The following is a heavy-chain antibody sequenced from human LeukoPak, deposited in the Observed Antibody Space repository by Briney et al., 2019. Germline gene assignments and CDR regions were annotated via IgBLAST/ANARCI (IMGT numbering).Heavy chain of an antibody. V-gene: IGHV4-34*01. J-gene: IGHJ4*02. CDR1: GGSFSGYY. Sequence: SETLSLTCAVYGGSFSGYYWSWTRQPPGKGLEWIGEINHSGSTNYNPSLKSRVTISVDTSKNQFSLKLSSVTAADTAVYYCARARRSGPLDYWGQGTLVTVSS. D-gene: IGHD1-14*01. CDR3: ARARRSGPLDY. CDR2: INHSGST.